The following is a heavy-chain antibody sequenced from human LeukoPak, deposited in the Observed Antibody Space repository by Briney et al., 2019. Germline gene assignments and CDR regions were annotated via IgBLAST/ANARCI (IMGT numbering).Heavy chain of an antibody. CDR2: INHSGST. J-gene: IGHJ6*02. CDR3: AGVRRRSSSASIANYYYYGMDV. Sequence: SETLSLTSAVYGGSFSGYYWSWIRQPPGKGLEWIGEINHSGSTNYNPSLKSRVIISVDTSKNQFSLKLSSVTAADTAVYYCAGVRRRSSSASIANYYYYGMDVWGQGTTVTVSS. V-gene: IGHV4-34*01. CDR1: GGSFSGYY. D-gene: IGHD2-2*01.